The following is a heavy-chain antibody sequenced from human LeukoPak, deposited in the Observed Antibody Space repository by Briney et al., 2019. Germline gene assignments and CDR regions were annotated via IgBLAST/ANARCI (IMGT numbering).Heavy chain of an antibody. CDR2: ISGSGSRT. CDR1: GFTFSSYA. V-gene: IGHV3-23*01. D-gene: IGHD3-22*01. Sequence: GGSLRLSCAASGFTFSSYAMHWVRQAPGKGLEWVSAISGSGSRTYYADSVKGRFTISRDTSKNTLYLQMNSLRAEDTAVYYCVKLPTYHYDSSGYYYFDQWGQGTRVTVSS. J-gene: IGHJ4*02. CDR3: VKLPTYHYDSSGYYYFDQ.